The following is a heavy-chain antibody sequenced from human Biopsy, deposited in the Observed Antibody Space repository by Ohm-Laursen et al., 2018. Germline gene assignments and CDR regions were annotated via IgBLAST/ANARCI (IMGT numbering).Heavy chain of an antibody. Sequence: GPSAKASCKATGGTFIGFDINWVRQVPGQGLEWMGWMNPDSGRSNWAAKFQGRLSMTRTTSLSTAFMELTSLRSEDTVVYYCALGVYLGGKMVYANSGMDVWGQGSPVTASS. V-gene: IGHV1-8*01. CDR3: ALGVYLGGKMVYANSGMDV. CDR2: MNPDSGRS. J-gene: IGHJ6*01. D-gene: IGHD2-8*01. CDR1: GGTFIGFD.